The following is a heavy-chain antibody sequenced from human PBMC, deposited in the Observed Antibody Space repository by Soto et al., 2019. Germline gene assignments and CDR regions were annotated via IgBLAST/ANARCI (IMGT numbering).Heavy chain of an antibody. J-gene: IGHJ6*02. CDR2: IKSKTDGGTT. CDR1: GFTFSNAW. D-gene: IGHD3-3*01. V-gene: IGHV3-15*01. CDR3: TTPLYYDFWSGYYVGMDV. Sequence: LRLSCAASGFTFSNAWMSWVRQAPGKGLEWVGRIKSKTDGGTTDYAAPVKGRFTISRDDSKNTLYLQMNSLKTEDTAVYYCTTPLYYDFWSGYYVGMDVWGQGTTVTVSS.